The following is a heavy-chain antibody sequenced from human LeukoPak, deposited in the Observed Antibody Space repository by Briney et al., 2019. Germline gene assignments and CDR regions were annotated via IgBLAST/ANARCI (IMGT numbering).Heavy chain of an antibody. CDR1: GFTFSTYW. D-gene: IGHD3-22*01. Sequence: PGGSLRLSCAASGFTFSTYWMSWVRQAAGKGLEWVANIKQDGSEKYYVDSVRGRFRISRDDARDSLYLQMNSLRAEDTAVYYCVRLRRNSDTSGFYYYYDFWGQGTLVTVSS. CDR2: IKQDGSEK. J-gene: IGHJ4*02. CDR3: VRLRRNSDTSGFYYYYDF. V-gene: IGHV3-7*01.